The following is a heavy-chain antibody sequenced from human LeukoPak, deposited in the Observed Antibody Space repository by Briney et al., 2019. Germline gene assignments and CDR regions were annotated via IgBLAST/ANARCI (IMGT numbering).Heavy chain of an antibody. Sequence: PGGSLRLSCAFSGFTLAVSAINCRRQTPEKRREWGSSIGPAITRTHYADSVTGRFTISRDSVKNFVYLQMNSLRDEDTAVYYCDYRGTWGQGTLVTVSS. CDR2: IGPAITRT. V-gene: IGHV3-48*02. CDR3: DYRGT. D-gene: IGHD3-16*02. J-gene: IGHJ5*02. CDR1: GFTLAVSA.